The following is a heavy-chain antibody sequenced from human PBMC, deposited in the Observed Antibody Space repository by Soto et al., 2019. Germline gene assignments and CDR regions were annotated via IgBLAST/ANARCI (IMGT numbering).Heavy chain of an antibody. CDR2: IWYDGSNK. V-gene: IGHV3-33*01. Sequence: QVQLVESGGGVVQPGRSLRLSCAASGFTFSSYCMHWVRQAPGKGLEWVAVIWYDGSNKYYADSVKGRFTISRDNSKNTLYLQMNSLRAEDTAVYYCARERGELGIVENWYFDLWGRGTLVTVSS. J-gene: IGHJ2*01. CDR1: GFTFSSYC. CDR3: ARERGELGIVENWYFDL. D-gene: IGHD7-27*01.